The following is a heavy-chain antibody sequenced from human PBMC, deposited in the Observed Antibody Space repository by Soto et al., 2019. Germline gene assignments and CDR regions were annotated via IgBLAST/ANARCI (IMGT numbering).Heavy chain of an antibody. D-gene: IGHD4-17*01. V-gene: IGHV4-39*07. Sequence: SETLSLTCTVSLDSFSSTDYYWGWIRQPPGKGLEWIGSIYHSGSTNFSPSLKSRVTISVDTSKNQFSLKMRSVTAADTAVYFCAAHLKTTVTDFWYFDLWGRGNLVTVSS. J-gene: IGHJ2*01. CDR1: LDSFSSTDYY. CDR2: IYHSGST. CDR3: AAHLKTTVTDFWYFDL.